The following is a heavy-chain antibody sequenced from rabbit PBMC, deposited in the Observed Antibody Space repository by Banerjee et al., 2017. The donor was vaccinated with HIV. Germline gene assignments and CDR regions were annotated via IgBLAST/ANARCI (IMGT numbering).Heavy chain of an antibody. CDR1: GFDFSSYYM. CDR2: IYGGSSGST. D-gene: IGHD1-1*01. V-gene: IGHV1S45*01. J-gene: IGHJ6*01. Sequence: QEQLKETGGGLVQPGGSLTLSCKASGFDFSSYYMSWVRQAPGKGLEWIGGIYGGSSGSTYYATWAKGRFTISKASWTTVTLQMTSLTAADTASYFCARSRIVVSYGMDLWGPGTLVTVS. CDR3: ARSRIVVSYGMDL.